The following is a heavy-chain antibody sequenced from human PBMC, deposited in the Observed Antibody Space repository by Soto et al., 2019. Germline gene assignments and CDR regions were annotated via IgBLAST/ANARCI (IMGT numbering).Heavy chain of an antibody. CDR3: ATDGPGSGRYFGEY. CDR1: GFTFSGYG. CDR2: IWYDPNKT. Sequence: QVQLVESGGGVVQPGRSLRLSCAASGFTFSGYGMHWVRQAPGQGLEWVAVIWYDPNKTYYADSVKGRFTISRDNSKNTLYLQMNSLTVEDTAVYYCATDGPGSGRYFGEYWGQGTLATVSS. J-gene: IGHJ4*02. D-gene: IGHD6-19*01. V-gene: IGHV3-33*01.